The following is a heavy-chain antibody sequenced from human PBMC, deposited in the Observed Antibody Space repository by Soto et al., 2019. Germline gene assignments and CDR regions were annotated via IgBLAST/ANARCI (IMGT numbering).Heavy chain of an antibody. J-gene: IGHJ6*02. V-gene: IGHV3-9*01. CDR2: ITWNSPSI. D-gene: IGHD2-8*01. CDR3: TKEVYGIVYYYYGMDV. CDR1: GFIFGDFA. Sequence: EVQLVESGGGLVQPGRSLRLSCVASGFIFGDFAMHWVRQAPGKGLGWVSSITWNSPSIAYTDSVKGRFTISRDNAKNSLYLQMNNLKPEDAALYYCTKEVYGIVYYYYGMDVWGQGTTVIVSS.